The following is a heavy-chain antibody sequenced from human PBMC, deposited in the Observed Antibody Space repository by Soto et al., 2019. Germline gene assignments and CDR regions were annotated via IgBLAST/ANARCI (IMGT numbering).Heavy chain of an antibody. CDR3: TRRAGYIDY. CDR1: GYSLTSYW. Sequence: PGESLKISCKASGYSLTSYWIGWVRQRPGKGLEWMGIVYPGDSDTRYNPSFRGQVTISVDRSTSTAYLKWGSLKASDSAMYYCTRRAGYIDYWGQGTQVTVSS. J-gene: IGHJ4*02. D-gene: IGHD6-13*01. CDR2: VYPGDSDT. V-gene: IGHV5-51*01.